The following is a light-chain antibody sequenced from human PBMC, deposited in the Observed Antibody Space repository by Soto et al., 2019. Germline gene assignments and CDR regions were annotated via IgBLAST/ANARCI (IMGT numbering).Light chain of an antibody. CDR2: DAS. CDR1: QSVRNY. J-gene: IGKJ1*01. V-gene: IGKV3-11*01. Sequence: EIVLTQSPAALSLSPGERATLSCRASQSVRNYLAWYQQRPGQAPRLPIYDASSRATGIPARFSGSGSATDFTLTISSLEPEDFAVYYCQQRSDWPRTFGQGTRVEIK. CDR3: QQRSDWPRT.